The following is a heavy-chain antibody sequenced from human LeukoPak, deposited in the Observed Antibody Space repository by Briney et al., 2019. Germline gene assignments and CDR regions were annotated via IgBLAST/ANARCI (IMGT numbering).Heavy chain of an antibody. CDR2: ISYDGSNK. CDR3: AKDQVGATTY. D-gene: IGHD1-26*01. V-gene: IGHV3-30*18. Sequence: GGSLRLSCAASGFTFSSYGMHWVRQAPGKGLEWVAVISYDGSNKYYADSVKGRFTISRDNSKNTLYLQTNSLRAEDTAVYYCAKDQVGATTYWGQGTLVTVSS. J-gene: IGHJ4*02. CDR1: GFTFSSYG.